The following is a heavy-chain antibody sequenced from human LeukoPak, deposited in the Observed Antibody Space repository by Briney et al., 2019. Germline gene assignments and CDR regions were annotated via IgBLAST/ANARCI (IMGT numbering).Heavy chain of an antibody. CDR1: GFTFSSYA. D-gene: IGHD3-10*01. CDR2: ISGSGGST. J-gene: IGHJ4*02. V-gene: IGHV3-23*01. CDR3: AKDLGLMVRGEFDY. Sequence: PGGSLRLSCAASGFTFSSYAMSWVRQAPGKGLEWVSAISGSGGSTYYADSVKGRFTISRDNSKNTLYLQRNNLRAEDTAVYYCAKDLGLMVRGEFDYWGQGTLVTVSS.